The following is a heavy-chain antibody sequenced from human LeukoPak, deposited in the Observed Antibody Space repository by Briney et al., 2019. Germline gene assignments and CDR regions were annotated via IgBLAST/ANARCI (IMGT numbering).Heavy chain of an antibody. V-gene: IGHV5-51*01. J-gene: IGHJ3*02. CDR1: GYSFTSYW. CDR3: AREGFEATTNPDAFDI. D-gene: IGHD5-12*01. CDR2: IYPGDSDT. Sequence: GESLKISCKGSGYSFTSYWIGWVRQMPGKGLEWMGIIYPGDSDTRYSPSFQGQVTISADKSISTAYLQWSSLKASDTAMYYCAREGFEATTNPDAFDIWGQGTMVTVSS.